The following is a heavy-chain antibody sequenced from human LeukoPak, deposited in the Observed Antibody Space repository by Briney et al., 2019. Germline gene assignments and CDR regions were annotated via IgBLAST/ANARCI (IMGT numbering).Heavy chain of an antibody. V-gene: IGHV3-53*01. CDR3: ARSDPVNAFDI. CDR2: IYSGGSS. J-gene: IGHJ3*02. Sequence: GGSLRLSCAASGFTFSSYGMHWVRQAPGKGLEWVSVIYSGGSSYYADSVKGRFTISRDNSKNTLYLQMNSLRAEDTAVYYCARSDPVNAFDIWGQGTMVTVSS. CDR1: GFTFSSYG.